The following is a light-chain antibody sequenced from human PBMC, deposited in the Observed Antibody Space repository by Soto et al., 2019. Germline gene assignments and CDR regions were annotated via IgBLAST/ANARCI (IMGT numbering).Light chain of an antibody. CDR3: QQYNNWWT. J-gene: IGKJ1*01. V-gene: IGKV3-15*01. CDR1: QSVSSN. Sequence: EIVMTQSPATLSVSPGERATLSCRASQSVSSNLAWYQQKPGQAPRLLIYGASTRATGLPARFSGSGSGTAFTLTISRLQSEDFAVYYCQQYNNWWTFGQGTKVEIK. CDR2: GAS.